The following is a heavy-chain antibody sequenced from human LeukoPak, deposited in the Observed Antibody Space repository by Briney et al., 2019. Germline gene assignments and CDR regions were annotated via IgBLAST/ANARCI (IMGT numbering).Heavy chain of an antibody. V-gene: IGHV3-66*01. CDR1: GFTVSSNY. J-gene: IGHJ6*02. Sequence: GGSLRLSCAASGFTVSSNYMSWVRQAPGKGLEWVSAIYSGGSTYYADSVKGRFTISRDNSKNTLYLQMNSLRAEDTAVYYCARGSYYYYGMDVWGQGTTVTVSS. CDR3: ARGSYYYYGMDV. CDR2: IYSGGST.